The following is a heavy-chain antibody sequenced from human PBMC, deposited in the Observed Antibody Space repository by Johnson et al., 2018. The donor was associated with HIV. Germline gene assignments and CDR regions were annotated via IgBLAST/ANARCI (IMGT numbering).Heavy chain of an antibody. CDR2: ISVDGNLK. J-gene: IGHJ3*02. V-gene: IGHV3-33*03. CDR1: GLSFSNFG. CDR3: TTDGWELLHFRAKTPDAFDI. D-gene: IGHD1-26*01. Sequence: QVQLVESGGGLVKPGGSLRLSCVGSGLSFSNFGIHWVRHDPGKGPEWVAVISVDGNLKKYANSVTGRFNISRDNSKNTLYLQMNSLKTDDTAVYYCTTDGWELLHFRAKTPDAFDIWGQGTMVTVSS.